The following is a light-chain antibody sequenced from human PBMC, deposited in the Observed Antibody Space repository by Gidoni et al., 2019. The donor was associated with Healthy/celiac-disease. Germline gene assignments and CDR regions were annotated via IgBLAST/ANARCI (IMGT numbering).Light chain of an antibody. CDR1: QSISSW. CDR3: QQYNSYPS. CDR2: KAS. Sequence: DIQMPQSPSTLSASVGDRVPITCRASQSISSWLAWYQQKPGKAPKLLIYKASSLESGVPSRFSGSGSGTEFTLTISSLQPDDFATYYCQQYNSYPSFXQXTKLEIK. J-gene: IGKJ2*01. V-gene: IGKV1-5*03.